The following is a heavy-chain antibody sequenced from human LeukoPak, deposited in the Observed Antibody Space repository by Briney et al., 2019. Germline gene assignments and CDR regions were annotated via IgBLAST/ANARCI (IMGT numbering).Heavy chain of an antibody. CDR1: GESFTGYY. D-gene: IGHD6-19*01. J-gene: IGHJ4*02. CDR2: IYYSGST. V-gene: IGHV4-34*11. CDR3: AREASSGWHIDY. Sequence: SETLSLTCAVYGESFTGYYWSWIRQSPGTGLEWIGYIYYSGSTNYNPSLKSRVTISVDTSKNQFSLNLSSVTAADTAVYYCAREASSGWHIDYWGQGTLVTVSS.